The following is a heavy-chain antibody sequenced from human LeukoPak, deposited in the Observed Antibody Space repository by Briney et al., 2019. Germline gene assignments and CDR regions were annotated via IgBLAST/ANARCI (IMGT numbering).Heavy chain of an antibody. CDR3: ARGPPNWGYDY. CDR2: MSPNSGDT. J-gene: IGHJ4*02. Sequence: ASVRVSCKASGYTFTSYDFNWVRQATGQRPEWMGWMSPNSGDTGYAQKFQDRVTMARNTSISTAYMELSSLRSDDTAVYYCARGPPNWGYDYWGPGTLVTVSS. CDR1: GYTFTSYD. V-gene: IGHV1-8*01. D-gene: IGHD7-27*01.